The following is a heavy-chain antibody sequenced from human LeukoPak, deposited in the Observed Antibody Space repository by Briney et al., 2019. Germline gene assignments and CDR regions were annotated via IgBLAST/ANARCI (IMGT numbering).Heavy chain of an antibody. CDR1: GGSISSGGYY. J-gene: IGHJ4*02. V-gene: IGHV4-31*03. CDR2: IYYSGST. Sequence: PSLTLSLTCTVSGGSISSGGYYWIWIRQHPGKGLEWIGYIYYSGSTYYNPSLKSRVTIPVDTSKNQFSLKLSSVTAADTYVYYCMGADYGGHWGQGTLVTVSS. D-gene: IGHD4-17*01. CDR3: MGADYGGH.